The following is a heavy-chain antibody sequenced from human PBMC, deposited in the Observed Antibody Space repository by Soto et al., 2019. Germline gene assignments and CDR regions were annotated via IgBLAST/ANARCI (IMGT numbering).Heavy chain of an antibody. CDR1: GFTVSSNY. CDR2: IYSSGST. Sequence: EVQLVESGGGLIQPGGSLRLSCAASGFTVSSNYMSWVRQAPGKGLEWVSVIYSSGSTYYADSVKGRFTISRDNSKNTLYLHMNSLRAEDTAVYYCATARAHARFDCWGQGTLVTVSS. V-gene: IGHV3-53*01. J-gene: IGHJ4*02. CDR3: ATARAHARFDC.